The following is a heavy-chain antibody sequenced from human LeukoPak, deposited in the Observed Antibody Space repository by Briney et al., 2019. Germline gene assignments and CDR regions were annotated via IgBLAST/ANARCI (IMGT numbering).Heavy chain of an antibody. CDR1: GYTLTDLS. CDR3: ATHRTTVITGLVY. J-gene: IGHJ4*02. CDR2: LDPADGET. Sequence: ASVKVSCKVSGYTLTDLSTHWVRQAPGKGLEWMGGLDPADGETIYAKKFQGRVTMTEETSTDTAYMELNSLRSEDTAVYYCATHRTTVITGLVYWGQGTLVSVSS. D-gene: IGHD4-17*01. V-gene: IGHV1-24*01.